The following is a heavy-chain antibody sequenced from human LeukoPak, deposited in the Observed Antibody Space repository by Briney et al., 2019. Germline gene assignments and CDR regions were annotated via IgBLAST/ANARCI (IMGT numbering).Heavy chain of an antibody. CDR3: ARGGLRVMVYRLYYMDV. D-gene: IGHD2-8*01. CDR2: INPNSGDT. CDR1: GYTFSNYC. J-gene: IGHJ6*03. V-gene: IGHV1-2*02. Sequence: GASVKVSCKASGYTFSNYCMHWVRQAPGQGLEWMGWINPNSGDTKYAQKFQGRVTMTRDTSISTAYMELTRLRSDDTAVYYCARGGLRVMVYRLYYMDVWGKGTTVTVSS.